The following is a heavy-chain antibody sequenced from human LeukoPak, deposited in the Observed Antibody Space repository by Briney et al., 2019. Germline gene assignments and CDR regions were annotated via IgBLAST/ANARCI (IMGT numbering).Heavy chain of an antibody. CDR1: GFTFSSYG. CDR2: ISGSGGST. J-gene: IGHJ4*02. V-gene: IGHV3-23*01. CDR3: ASSGDSSGYYFAGLGY. D-gene: IGHD3-22*01. Sequence: GGSLRLSCAASGFTFSSYGMSWVRQAPGKGLEWVSAISGSGGSTYYADSVKGRFTISRDNSKNTLYLQMNSLRAEDTAVYYCASSGDSSGYYFAGLGYWGQGTLVTVSS.